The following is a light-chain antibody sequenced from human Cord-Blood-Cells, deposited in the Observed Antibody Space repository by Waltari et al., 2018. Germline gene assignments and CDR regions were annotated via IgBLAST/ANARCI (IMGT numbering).Light chain of an antibody. CDR2: EGS. CDR3: CSYAGSSTWV. CDR1: SSDVGSYTL. V-gene: IGLV2-23*01. Sequence: QSALTQPASVSGSPGQSLTISCTGTSSDVGSYTLVSWYQQHPGKASKLMLYEGSKRPSGVSNRFSGSKSGKTASLTISGLQAEDEADYYCCSYAGSSTWVFGGGTKLTVL. J-gene: IGLJ3*02.